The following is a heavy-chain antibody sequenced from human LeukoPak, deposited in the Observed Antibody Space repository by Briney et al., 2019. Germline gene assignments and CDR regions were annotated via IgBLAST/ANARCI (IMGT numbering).Heavy chain of an antibody. Sequence: GGSLRLSCAASGFTFSSYSMNWVRQAPGKGLEWVSSISSSSSYIYYADSVKGRFTISRDNAKNSLYLQMNSLRAEDTAVYYCARDPRSGRYCGGDCSLYYWGQGTLVTVPS. J-gene: IGHJ4*02. CDR3: ARDPRSGRYCGGDCSLYY. CDR1: GFTFSSYS. V-gene: IGHV3-21*01. CDR2: ISSSSSYI. D-gene: IGHD2-21*02.